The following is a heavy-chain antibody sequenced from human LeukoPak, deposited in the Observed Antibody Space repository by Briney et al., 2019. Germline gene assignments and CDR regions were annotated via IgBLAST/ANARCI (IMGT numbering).Heavy chain of an antibody. V-gene: IGHV3-7*01. J-gene: IGHJ5*02. CDR1: GFTFSIYW. D-gene: IGHD5-12*01. CDR2: IKQGRSHK. CDR3: SKSGYSGYEHFDP. Sequence: GGTLRLSCAASGFTFSIYWMRWACQAPGKELEWGANIKQGRSHKYYVHSVKGRFSISRDNANNSLYLQMNSLRAEDTAVYCCSKSGYSGYEHFDPWGQGTLVTVSS.